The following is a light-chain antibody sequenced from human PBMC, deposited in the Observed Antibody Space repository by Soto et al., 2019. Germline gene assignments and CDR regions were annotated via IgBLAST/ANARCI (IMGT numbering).Light chain of an antibody. V-gene: IGKV3-20*01. CDR3: HHYET. Sequence: EIVLTQSPGTLSLSPGERATLSCRASQRVSNNYLAWYQQKPGQAPRLLNYGASNRATGIPDRFSGSGSGTEFTLTISRLEPEDFTVYYCHHYETFGQGTKVDI. CDR2: GAS. J-gene: IGKJ1*01. CDR1: QRVSNNY.